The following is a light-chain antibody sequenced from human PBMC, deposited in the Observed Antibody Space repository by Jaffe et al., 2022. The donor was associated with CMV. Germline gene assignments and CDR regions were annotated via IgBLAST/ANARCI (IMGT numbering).Light chain of an antibody. V-gene: IGKV4-1*01. CDR3: QQYYSSPPF. J-gene: IGKJ2*01. Sequence: DIVMTQSPDSLAVSLGERATINCKSSQSVFYSSNNENYLAWYQQKPGQPPKLLIYWASTRESGVPDRFSGSGSGTDFTLTISSLQAEDVAVYYCQQYYSSPPFFGQGTKLEIK. CDR2: WAS. CDR1: QSVFYSSNNENY.